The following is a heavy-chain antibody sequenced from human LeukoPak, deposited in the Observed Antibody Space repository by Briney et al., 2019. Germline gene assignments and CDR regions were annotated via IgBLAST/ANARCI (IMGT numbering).Heavy chain of an antibody. Sequence: PGGSLRLSCAASRFTFSNYGMHWVRQAPGKGLEWVAIISYDGSNKYYADSVKGRFTISRDNSKNTLYLQMNSLRVEDSAVYYCAKEKTSGYYLFDYWGQGTLVTVSS. CDR2: ISYDGSNK. D-gene: IGHD3-22*01. J-gene: IGHJ4*02. V-gene: IGHV3-30*18. CDR1: RFTFSNYG. CDR3: AKEKTSGYYLFDY.